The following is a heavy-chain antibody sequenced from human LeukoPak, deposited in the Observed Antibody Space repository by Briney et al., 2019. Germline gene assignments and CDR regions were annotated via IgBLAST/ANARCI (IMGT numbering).Heavy chain of an antibody. J-gene: IGHJ3*02. CDR3: AREGGDDNFNDAFDI. Sequence: SETLSLTCTVSGGSISSYYWNWIRQPAGKGLEWIGRMYASGNINYNPPLKSRITMSVDTSKNQFSLQLNSVTPEDTAVYYCAREGGDDNFNDAFDIWGQGTMVTVSS. CDR2: MYASGNI. D-gene: IGHD2-21*01. V-gene: IGHV4-4*07. CDR1: GGSISSYY.